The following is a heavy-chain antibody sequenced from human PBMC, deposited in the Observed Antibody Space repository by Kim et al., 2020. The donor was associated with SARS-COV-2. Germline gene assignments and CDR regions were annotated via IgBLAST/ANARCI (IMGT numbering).Heavy chain of an antibody. CDR1: GGTFSSYA. Sequence: SVKVSCKASGGTFSSYAISWVRQAPGQGLEWMGGIIPIFGTANYAQKFQGRVTITADESTSTAYMELSSLRSEDTAVYYCARAPGWSGYSNYYYYGMDVWGQGTTVTVSS. V-gene: IGHV1-69*13. D-gene: IGHD3-3*01. J-gene: IGHJ6*02. CDR2: IIPIFGTA. CDR3: ARAPGWSGYSNYYYYGMDV.